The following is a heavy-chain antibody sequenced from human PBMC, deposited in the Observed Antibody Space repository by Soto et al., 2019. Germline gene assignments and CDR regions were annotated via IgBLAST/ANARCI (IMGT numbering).Heavy chain of an antibody. CDR1: GFTFSDYY. CDR3: AQTGGRYCSGGSCHLDY. D-gene: IGHD2-15*01. V-gene: IGHV3-11*01. J-gene: IGHJ4*02. Sequence: GGSLRLSCAPSGFTFSDYYMSWIRQAPGKGLEWVSYISSGGGTIYYADSVKGRFTISRDNAKNSLYLQMDSLRAEDTAVYYCAQTGGRYCSGGSCHLDYWGQGTLVTVSS. CDR2: ISSGGGTI.